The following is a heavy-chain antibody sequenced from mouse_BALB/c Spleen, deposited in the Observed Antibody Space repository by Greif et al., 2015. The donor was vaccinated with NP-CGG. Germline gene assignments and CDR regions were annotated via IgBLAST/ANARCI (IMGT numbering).Heavy chain of an antibody. CDR2: IRNKANGYTT. V-gene: IGHV7-3*02. CDR3: ARDSYYGSSGFAY. Sequence: EVKLMESGGGLVQPGGSLRLSCATSGFTFTDYYMSWVRQPPGKALEWLGFIRNKANGYTTEYSASVKGRFTISRDNSQSILYLQMNTLRAEDSATYYCARDSYYGSSGFAYWGQGTLVTVSA. D-gene: IGHD1-1*01. J-gene: IGHJ3*01. CDR1: GFTFTDYY.